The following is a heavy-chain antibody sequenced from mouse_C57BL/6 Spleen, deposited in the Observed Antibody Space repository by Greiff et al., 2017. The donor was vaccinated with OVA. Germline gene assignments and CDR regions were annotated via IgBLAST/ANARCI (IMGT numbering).Heavy chain of an antibody. Sequence: EVKLVESGGGLVQPKGSLKLSCAASGFSFTTYAMNWVRQAPGQGLEWVARIRSKSNNYATNYDDSVKDRFTISRDDSESMLYLQMNNMKTEDTAMVYCVRRGYDAYLDYWGQGTTLTFAS. CDR1: GFSFTTYA. CDR3: VRRGYDAYLDY. J-gene: IGHJ2*01. V-gene: IGHV10-1*01. CDR2: IRSKSNNYAT. D-gene: IGHD2-14*01.